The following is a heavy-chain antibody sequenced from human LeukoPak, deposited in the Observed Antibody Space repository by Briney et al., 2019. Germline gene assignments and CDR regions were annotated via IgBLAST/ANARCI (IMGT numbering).Heavy chain of an antibody. CDR3: ARVRIDSSWYHYFDY. CDR2: INPNRGGT. D-gene: IGHD6-13*01. CDR1: GYTFTGYY. J-gene: IGHJ4*02. V-gene: IGHV1-2*02. Sequence: ASVKVSCKASGYTFTGYYMHWVRQAPGQGLEWMGWINPNRGGTNYAQKFQGRVTMTRDTSISTAYMELSRPRSDDTAVYYCARVRIDSSWYHYFDYWGQGTLVTVSS.